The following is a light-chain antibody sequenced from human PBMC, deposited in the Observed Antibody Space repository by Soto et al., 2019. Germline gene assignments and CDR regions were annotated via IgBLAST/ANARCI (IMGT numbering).Light chain of an antibody. J-gene: IGKJ1*01. CDR3: RQRTNWPWT. V-gene: IGKV3-11*01. CDR2: DAS. CDR1: KSVGGD. Sequence: DIVLTQSPATLSLTPGQGASLSCRASKSVGGDLVWYQQHPGQAPRLLIYDASNRATGIPPRFSGSGSGTDFTLIISSLEPEDFEVCYCRQRTNWPWTFGQWTKVEVK.